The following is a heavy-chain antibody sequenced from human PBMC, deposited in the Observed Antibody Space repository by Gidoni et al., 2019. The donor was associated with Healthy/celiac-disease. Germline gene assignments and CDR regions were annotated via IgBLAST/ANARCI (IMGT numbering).Heavy chain of an antibody. J-gene: IGHJ4*02. CDR2: ISYDGSNK. CDR1: GFPFSSYG. CDR3: ANQLAGYSYGYDY. D-gene: IGHD5-18*01. V-gene: IGHV3-30*18. Sequence: QVQLVESGGGVVQPGRSLRLSCAASGFPFSSYGMHWVRQAPGKGLEWVAVISYDGSNKYYADSVKGRFTISRDNSKNTLYLQMNSLRAEDTAMYYCANQLAGYSYGYDYWGQGTLVTVSS.